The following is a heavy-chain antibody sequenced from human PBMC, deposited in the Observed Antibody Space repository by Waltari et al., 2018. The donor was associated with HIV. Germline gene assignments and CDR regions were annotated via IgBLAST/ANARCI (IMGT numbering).Heavy chain of an antibody. CDR3: ARDLRATVAVDYFDF. V-gene: IGHV3-33*01. CDR1: GFRFRDYA. Sequence: QVQLVESGGGMVQPGGSLRLSCAATGFRFRDYAMHWVRQAPGKGVGWVGVVWYDGTNKYYADSVKGRCLSSRDKSKRTLYLQMNHLTAEDTAVYYWARDLRATVAVDYFDFWGQGTLVTVSS. CDR2: VWYDGTNK. J-gene: IGHJ4*02.